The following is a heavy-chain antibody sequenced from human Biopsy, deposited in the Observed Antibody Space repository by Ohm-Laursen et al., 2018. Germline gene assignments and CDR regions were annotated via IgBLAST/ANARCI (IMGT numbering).Heavy chain of an antibody. V-gene: IGHV1-46*02. J-gene: IGHJ4*02. Sequence: PSDTLSCQASGYTFHTYYMHWVRQAPGQGLEWLGYINPRGRYTRNAQSFQGRVTMTRDTSTSTVYMELSGLTSDDTAVYYCARPRGTATAIADGLDYWGQGTLVTVSS. CDR2: INPRGRYT. D-gene: IGHD2-21*02. CDR3: ARPRGTATAIADGLDY. CDR1: GYTFHTYY.